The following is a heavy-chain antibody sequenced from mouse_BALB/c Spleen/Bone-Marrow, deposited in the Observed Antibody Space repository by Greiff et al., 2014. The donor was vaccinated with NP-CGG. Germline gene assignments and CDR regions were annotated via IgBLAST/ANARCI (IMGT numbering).Heavy chain of an antibody. CDR1: GYTSTDYA. J-gene: IGHJ3*01. V-gene: IGHV1-67*01. CDR2: ISTYSGNT. D-gene: IGHD2-4*01. Sequence: QVQLQQPGPELVRPGVSVKISCKGSGYTSTDYAMHWVKQSHAKSLEWIGVISTYSGNTNYNQKFKGKATMTVDKSSSTAYMELARLTSEDSAIYYCARGSYYDPAWFAYWGQGTLVTVSA. CDR3: ARGSYYDPAWFAY.